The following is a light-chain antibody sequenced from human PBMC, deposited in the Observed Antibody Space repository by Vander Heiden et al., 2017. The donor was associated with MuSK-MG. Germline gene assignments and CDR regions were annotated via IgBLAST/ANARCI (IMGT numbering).Light chain of an antibody. CDR3: QQEYNLSVT. Sequence: IQMTPSPSSLSASVGDRVTITCQASQDISNYLNWYQQKAGKAPKLLIYDAYNLETGVPSRFSGSRSGTDFTFTISNLQPEDIATYYCQQEYNLSVTFGHGTKVDI. CDR2: DAY. V-gene: IGKV1-33*01. J-gene: IGKJ3*01. CDR1: QDISNY.